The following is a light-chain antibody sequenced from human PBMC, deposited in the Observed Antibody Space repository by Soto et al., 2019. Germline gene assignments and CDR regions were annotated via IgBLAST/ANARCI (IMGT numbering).Light chain of an antibody. J-gene: IGKJ1*01. Sequence: IVMTHSPATLSVSPGERATLSCRASQSVNSKLAWYQQKPGQAPRLRLYGASSRATGIPDRVSGSGSGTDFTLTISRLEPEDFAVYYCQQYGSSPWTFGQGTKVDIK. CDR2: GAS. CDR3: QQYGSSPWT. V-gene: IGKV3-20*01. CDR1: QSVNSK.